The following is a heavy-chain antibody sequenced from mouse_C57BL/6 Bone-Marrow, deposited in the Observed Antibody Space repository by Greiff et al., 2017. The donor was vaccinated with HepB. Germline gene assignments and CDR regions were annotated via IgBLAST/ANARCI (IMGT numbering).Heavy chain of an antibody. D-gene: IGHD4-1*01. CDR3: TRDQRGTGTDWYFEV. J-gene: IGHJ1*03. CDR1: GFTFSSYA. CDR2: ISSGGDYI. V-gene: IGHV5-9-1*02. Sequence: EVKLVESGEGLVKPGGSLKLSCAASGFTFSSYAMSWVRQTPEKRLEWVAYISSGGDYIYYADTVKGRFTISRDNARNTLYLQMSSLKSEDTAMYYCTRDQRGTGTDWYFEVWGTGTTFTVSS.